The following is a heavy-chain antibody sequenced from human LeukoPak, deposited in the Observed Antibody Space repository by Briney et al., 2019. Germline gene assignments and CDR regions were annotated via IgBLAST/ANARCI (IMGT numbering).Heavy chain of an antibody. CDR2: IHHDGRT. Sequence: SETLSLTCAVSGGSLRGYYGSWIRQSPGKGLEWMGDIHHDGRTKYKSSFKSRITIFLVSSKNEASLRLSPVTPADTALYFCARDVVPRDYGDTLNAYDLWGQGTMVTVS. J-gene: IGHJ3*01. CDR1: GGSLRGYY. V-gene: IGHV4-34*01. CDR3: ARDVVPRDYGDTLNAYDL. D-gene: IGHD4-17*01.